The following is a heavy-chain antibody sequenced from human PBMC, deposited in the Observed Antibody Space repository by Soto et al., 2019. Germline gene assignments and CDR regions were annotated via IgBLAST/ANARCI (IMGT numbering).Heavy chain of an antibody. J-gene: IGHJ4*02. CDR3: AHRYGGNYYRWYFDS. V-gene: IGHV2-5*01. CDR1: VFSLGTSKTG. Sequence: PTMENPRQTLTVTCSFAVFSLGTSKTGVGWIRQSPGKAPEWLALISWKDEKRYNPGLKSRLTITKDTSKNQVVLTMTNLDPVDTATYFCAHRYGGNYYRWYFDSWGQGTLVT. CDR2: ISWKDEK. D-gene: IGHD1-26*01.